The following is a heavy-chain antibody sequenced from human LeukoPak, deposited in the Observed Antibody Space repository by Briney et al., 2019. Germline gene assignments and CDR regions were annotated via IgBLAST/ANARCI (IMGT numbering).Heavy chain of an antibody. J-gene: IGHJ4*02. V-gene: IGHV4-39*01. CDR1: GRSISSSSYS. CDR3: ARHLGQWLDYFDY. CDR2: MHYSGST. Sequence: PSETLSLTCTVSGRSISSSSYSWGWIRQPPGKGQEWIGTMHYSGSTYYNPSLKSRVTISVDTSKNQFSLKLSSVTAADTAVYYCARHLGQWLDYFDYWGQGILVTVSS. D-gene: IGHD6-19*01.